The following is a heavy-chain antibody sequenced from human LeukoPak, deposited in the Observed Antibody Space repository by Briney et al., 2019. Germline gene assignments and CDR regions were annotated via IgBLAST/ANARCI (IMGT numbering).Heavy chain of an antibody. CDR2: INHSGST. V-gene: IGHV4-34*01. CDR3: ARRPRGYYGSGASDY. CDR1: GGSFSGYH. Sequence: PSETLSLTCAVYGGSFSGYHWSWIRQPPGKGLEWIGEINHSGSTNYNPSLKSRVTISVDTSKNQFSLKLSSVTAADTAVYYCARRPRGYYGSGASDYWGQGTLVTVSS. J-gene: IGHJ4*02. D-gene: IGHD3-10*01.